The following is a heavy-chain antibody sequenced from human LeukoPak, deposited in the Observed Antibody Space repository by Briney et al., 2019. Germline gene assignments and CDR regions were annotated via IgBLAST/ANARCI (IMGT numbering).Heavy chain of an antibody. CDR3: TGTMLADPLDAQNNWFDP. CDR1: GLTFSDSA. Sequence: PGGSLRLSCAASGLTFSDSAIHWVRQTSGKGLEWVGRIRSKDNNYATGYSASVKGRFTISRDDSKNTAYLQMNSLRTEDTALYYCTGTMLADPLDAQNNWFDPWGQGTLVTVSS. V-gene: IGHV3-73*01. D-gene: IGHD3-10*02. CDR2: IRSKDNNYAT. J-gene: IGHJ5*02.